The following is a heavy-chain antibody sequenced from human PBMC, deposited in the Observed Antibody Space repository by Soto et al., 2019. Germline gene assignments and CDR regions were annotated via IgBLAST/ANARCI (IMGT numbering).Heavy chain of an antibody. CDR1: GYTFTGYY. D-gene: IGHD6-19*01. V-gene: IGHV1-2*04. J-gene: IGHJ3*02. CDR3: ARPEGRRAVDGTGSAFDI. CDR2: INPNSGGT. Sequence: GASVKVSCKASGYTFTGYYMHWVRQAPGQGLEWMGWINPNSGGTNYAQKFQGWVTMTRDTSISTAYMELSRLRSDDTAVYYCARPEGRRAVDGTGSAFDIWGQGTMVTVSS.